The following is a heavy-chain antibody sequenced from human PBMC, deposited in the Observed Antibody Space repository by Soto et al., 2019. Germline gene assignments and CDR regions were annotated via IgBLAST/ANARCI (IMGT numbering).Heavy chain of an antibody. CDR1: GNSFTDYW. D-gene: IGHD5-12*01. Sequence: EVQLVQSGAEVKKPGESLRISCQGSGNSFTDYWITWARQMPGKGLEWMGRNDPSDSYTNYNPSFQGHVTISADKAIGIAYLQWGSLKASDTAIYYCASHRGFSGYDAYWGQGTLVTVSS. CDR3: ASHRGFSGYDAY. V-gene: IGHV5-10-1*01. CDR2: NDPSDSYT. J-gene: IGHJ4*02.